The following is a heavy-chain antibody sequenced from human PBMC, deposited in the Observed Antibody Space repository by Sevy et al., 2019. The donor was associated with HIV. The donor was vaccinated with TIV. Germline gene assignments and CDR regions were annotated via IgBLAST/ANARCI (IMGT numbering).Heavy chain of an antibody. CDR3: AREQYDSSGYYYSYYGMDV. V-gene: IGHV1-18*01. CDR2: ISAYSGNT. D-gene: IGHD3-22*01. CDR1: GYTFTSYG. J-gene: IGHJ6*02. Sequence: ASVKVSCKASGYTFTSYGINWVRQAPGQGLEWMGWISAYSGNTNYAQNLQGRVTMTTDTFTSTAYMELRSLTSDDTAVYYCAREQYDSSGYYYSYYGMDVWGQGTTVTVSS.